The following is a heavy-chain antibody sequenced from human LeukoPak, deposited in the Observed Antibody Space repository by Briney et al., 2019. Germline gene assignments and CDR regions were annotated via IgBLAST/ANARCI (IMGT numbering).Heavy chain of an antibody. CDR2: INSDGSST. CDR1: GFTFSSYW. Sequence: PGGSLRLSCAASGFTFSSYWMHWVRQGPGKGLVRVSRINSDGSSTSYADSVKGRFTISRDNAKNTLYLQMNSLRAEDTAVYYCARVSTYSAIDYWGQGTLVTVSS. J-gene: IGHJ4*02. CDR3: ARVSTYSAIDY. V-gene: IGHV3-74*01. D-gene: IGHD1-26*01.